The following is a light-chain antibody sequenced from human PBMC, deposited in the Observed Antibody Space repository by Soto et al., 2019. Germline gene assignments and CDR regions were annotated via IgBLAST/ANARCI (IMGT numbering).Light chain of an antibody. CDR2: AAS. CDR1: QSISSY. Sequence: DIPMTQSPSSLSASVGDRVTITCRASQSISSYLNWYQQKPGKAPKLLIYAASSLQSGVPSRFSGSGSGTDFTLTISSLQPKDFATYYCQQSYSTPPVTFGQGTKLEIK. J-gene: IGKJ2*01. V-gene: IGKV1-39*01. CDR3: QQSYSTPPVT.